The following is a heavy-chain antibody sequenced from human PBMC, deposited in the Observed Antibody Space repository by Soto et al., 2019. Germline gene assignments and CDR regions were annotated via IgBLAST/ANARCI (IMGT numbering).Heavy chain of an antibody. Sequence: QVQLVQSGAEVKKPGSSVKVSCKAPGGTFSTYAISWVRQAPGQGLEWMGGVIPIFGTPKYAQKFQGRVTITAVESTSTGYMELRSLRSEDTAVYYCARSQGGSSSLDIYYYYYYGMDVWGQGTTVTGSS. V-gene: IGHV1-69*01. D-gene: IGHD2-15*01. CDR3: ARSQGGSSSLDIYYYYYYGMDV. CDR1: GGTFSTYA. CDR2: VIPIFGTP. J-gene: IGHJ6*02.